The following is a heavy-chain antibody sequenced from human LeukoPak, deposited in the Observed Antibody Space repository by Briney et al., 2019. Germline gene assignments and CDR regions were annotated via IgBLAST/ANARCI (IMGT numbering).Heavy chain of an antibody. CDR1: GYTFTGYY. CDR3: AREEVDTAMATMYYYYGMDV. Sequence: ASVTVSCKASGYTFTGYYMHWVRQAPGQGLEWMGWINPNSGGTNYAQKFQGRVTMTRDTSISTAYMELSRLRSDDTAVYYCAREEVDTAMATMYYYYGMDVWGQGTTVTVSS. D-gene: IGHD5-18*01. J-gene: IGHJ6*02. CDR2: INPNSGGT. V-gene: IGHV1-2*02.